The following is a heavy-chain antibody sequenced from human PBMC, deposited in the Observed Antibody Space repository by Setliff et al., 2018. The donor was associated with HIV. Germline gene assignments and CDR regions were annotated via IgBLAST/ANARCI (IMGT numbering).Heavy chain of an antibody. CDR3: ARLYSSSWYDWVPFDY. D-gene: IGHD6-13*01. J-gene: IGHJ4*02. CDR1: GFTFSSYS. V-gene: IGHV3-21*01. CDR2: ISSSSNYI. Sequence: GGSLRLSCAASGFTFSSYSMNWVRQAPGKGLEWASSISSSSNYIYYADSVKGRFTISRDNAKNSLYLQMNSLRAEDTAVYYCARLYSSSWYDWVPFDYWGQGTLVTVSS.